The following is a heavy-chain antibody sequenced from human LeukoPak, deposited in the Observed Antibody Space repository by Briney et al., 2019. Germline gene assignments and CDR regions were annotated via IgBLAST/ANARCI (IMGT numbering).Heavy chain of an antibody. V-gene: IGHV3-23*01. CDR1: GFTFSSFA. CDR2: IGGSGGGT. J-gene: IGHJ6*02. CDR3: AKAELVWNDYYYYGMDV. D-gene: IGHD6-13*01. Sequence: GGSLRLSCAASGFTFSSFAMSWVRQAPGKGLEWVSFIGGSGGGTYYADSVKGRFTISRDNYKTTLSLQMNSLRAEDTAVYYCAKAELVWNDYYYYGMDVWGRGTTVTVSS.